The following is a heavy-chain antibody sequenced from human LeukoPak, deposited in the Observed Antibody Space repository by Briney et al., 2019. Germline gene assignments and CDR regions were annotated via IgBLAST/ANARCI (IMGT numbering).Heavy chain of an antibody. CDR2: IYTSGST. D-gene: IGHD3-22*01. V-gene: IGHV4-4*07. Sequence: SETLSLTCTVSGGSISSYYWSWIRQPAGKGREGIGRIYTSGSTNYNPSLKRRVTISVETSKKQFSLKLSSVTAADTAVYYCARDCGYDSSGYYYDCWFDPWGQGTLVTVSS. CDR1: GGSISSYY. J-gene: IGHJ5*02. CDR3: ARDCGYDSSGYYYDCWFDP.